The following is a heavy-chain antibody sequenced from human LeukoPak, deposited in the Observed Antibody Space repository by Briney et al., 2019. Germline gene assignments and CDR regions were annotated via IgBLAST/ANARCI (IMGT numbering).Heavy chain of an antibody. V-gene: IGHV4-34*12. CDR2: IFHTGTT. J-gene: IGHJ4*02. CDR3: VRDSSVGPPPGW. Sequence: SETLSLTCAVYGGSFSSYYWGWIRQPPGKGLEWIGNIFHTGTTYYNPSFRSRVTMSVDTSKSQFSLRLSSVTAADTAAYYCVRDSSVGPPPGWWGQGTLVTVSS. D-gene: IGHD2-15*01. CDR1: GGSFSSYY.